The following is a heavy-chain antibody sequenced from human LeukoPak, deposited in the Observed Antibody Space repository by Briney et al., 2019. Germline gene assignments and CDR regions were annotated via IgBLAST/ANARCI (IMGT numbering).Heavy chain of an antibody. Sequence: PGGSLRLSCAASGFTVSSNYMSWVRQAPGKGLEWVSGINWNGGSTGYADSVKGRFTISRDNAKNSLYLQMNSLRAEDTALYHCARRSTVTTDGSLFDPWGQGTLVTVSS. CDR2: INWNGGST. CDR1: GFTVSSNY. CDR3: ARRSTVTTDGSLFDP. J-gene: IGHJ5*02. D-gene: IGHD4-11*01. V-gene: IGHV3-20*01.